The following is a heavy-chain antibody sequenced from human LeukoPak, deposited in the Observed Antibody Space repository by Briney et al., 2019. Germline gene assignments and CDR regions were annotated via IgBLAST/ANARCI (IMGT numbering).Heavy chain of an antibody. CDR2: IWYDGSNK. Sequence: GGSLRLSCAASGFTFSSYGMHWVRQAPGKGLEWVSVIWYDGSNKYYADSVKGRFTISRDNSKNTLYLQMNSLRAEDTAVYYCARDGGYSGTYQAPEDAFDIWGQGTMVTVSS. V-gene: IGHV3-33*01. CDR3: ARDGGYSGTYQAPEDAFDI. J-gene: IGHJ3*02. CDR1: GFTFSSYG. D-gene: IGHD1-26*01.